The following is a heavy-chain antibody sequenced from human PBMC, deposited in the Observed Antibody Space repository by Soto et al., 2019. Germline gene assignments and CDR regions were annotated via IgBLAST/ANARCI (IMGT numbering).Heavy chain of an antibody. CDR3: AHRLPGPSGYDV. D-gene: IGHD6-13*01. CDR2: IYWNDAQ. J-gene: IGHJ6*02. CDR1: GFSLTSGVVG. V-gene: IGHV2-5*01. Sequence: QITLKESGPTLVKHTQTLTLTCTFSGFSLTSGVVGGGWIRQPQGEALEWLALIYWNDAQYYNPSLRNRLTITRDTSKHQVVLKITNMDPVETAKYFCAHRLPGPSGYDVWGQGTRV.